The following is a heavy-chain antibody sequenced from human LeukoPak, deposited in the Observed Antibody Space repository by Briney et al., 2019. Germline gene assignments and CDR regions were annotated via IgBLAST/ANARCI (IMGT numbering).Heavy chain of an antibody. Sequence: PSQTLSLTCAISGDSVSSNIAAWNWIRQSPSRGLEWLGRTYYRSKWYNDYAVSVRSRITIGPDTSKNQFSLQLNSVTPEDTAVYYCAKDCGTGPFACSHWGQGTLVTVSS. D-gene: IGHD2-15*01. J-gene: IGHJ4*02. CDR2: TYYRSKWYN. CDR1: GDSVSSNIAA. V-gene: IGHV6-1*01. CDR3: AKDCGTGPFACSH.